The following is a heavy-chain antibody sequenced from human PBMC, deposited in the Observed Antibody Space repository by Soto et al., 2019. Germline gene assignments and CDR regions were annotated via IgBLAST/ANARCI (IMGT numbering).Heavy chain of an antibody. Sequence: QVQLVESGGGLVKPGGSLRLSCAASGFTFSDYYMSWIRQAPGRGLEWVSYLSSSSYTNYAEAVKGRCTISRDITKNSLYLQMYSLRAEDTAVYFCDRVGQMGAPDYWGQGTLVTVS. CDR3: DRVGQMGAPDY. CDR1: GFTFSDYY. J-gene: IGHJ4*02. CDR2: LSSSSYT. V-gene: IGHV3-11*06.